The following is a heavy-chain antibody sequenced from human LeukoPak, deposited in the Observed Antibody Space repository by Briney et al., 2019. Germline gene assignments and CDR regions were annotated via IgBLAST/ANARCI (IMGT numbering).Heavy chain of an antibody. J-gene: IGHJ4*02. Sequence: PGGSLRLSCAASGFTFSNAWMSWVRQAPGKGLEWVAVISYDGSNKYYADSVKGRFTISRDNSKNTLYLQMNSLRAEDTAVYYCARGYYDILTGYYPYDYWGQGTLVTVSS. V-gene: IGHV3-30*03. D-gene: IGHD3-9*01. CDR2: ISYDGSNK. CDR1: GFTFSNAW. CDR3: ARGYYDILTGYYPYDY.